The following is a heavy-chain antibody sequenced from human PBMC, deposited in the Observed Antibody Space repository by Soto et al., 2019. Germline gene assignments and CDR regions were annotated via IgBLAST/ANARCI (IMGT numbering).Heavy chain of an antibody. D-gene: IGHD5-18*01. J-gene: IGHJ4*02. V-gene: IGHV4-61*01. Sequence: ETLSLTCIVSGGSVSSDRYYWSWIRQPPGKGLEWIGYMYYSGSTNYNPSLQSRVTISIHTSKNQFSLKLSSVTAADTAVYYCARTYVDTAMIEYYFDYWGQGTRGTVS. CDR1: GGSVSSDRYY. CDR3: ARTYVDTAMIEYYFDY. CDR2: MYYSGST.